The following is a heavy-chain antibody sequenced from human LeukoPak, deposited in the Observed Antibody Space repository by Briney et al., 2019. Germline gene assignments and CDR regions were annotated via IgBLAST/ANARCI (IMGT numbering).Heavy chain of an antibody. CDR3: ARDLSTGGASDY. Sequence: GGSLRLSCAASGFTFSSHALSWVRQAPGKGLEWVSTISSSSTYIYYADSVKGRITISRDNAKNSLSLQMNSLRAEDTAVYYCARDLSTGGASDYWGQGTLVTVSS. D-gene: IGHD3-16*01. J-gene: IGHJ4*02. CDR1: GFTFSSHA. V-gene: IGHV3-21*01. CDR2: ISSSSTYI.